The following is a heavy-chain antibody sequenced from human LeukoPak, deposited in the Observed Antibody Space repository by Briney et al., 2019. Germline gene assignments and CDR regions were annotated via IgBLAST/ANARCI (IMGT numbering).Heavy chain of an antibody. CDR3: ARGSSRATALVRLFDY. CDR1: GGSFSGYY. J-gene: IGHJ4*02. D-gene: IGHD6-13*01. V-gene: IGHV4-34*01. CDR2: INHSGST. Sequence: PSETLSLTCAVYGGSFSGYYWSWIRQPPGKGLEWIGEINHSGSTNYNPSLRSRVTISVDTSENQFSLKLSSVTAADTAVYYCARGSSRATALVRLFDYWGQGTLVTVSS.